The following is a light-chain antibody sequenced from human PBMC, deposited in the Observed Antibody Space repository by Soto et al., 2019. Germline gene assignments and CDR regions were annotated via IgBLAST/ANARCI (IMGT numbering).Light chain of an antibody. V-gene: IGKV3-15*01. CDR1: QSVNTK. CDR2: GAS. CDR3: QQHTDWPPIT. Sequence: EIVMTQSPATLSVSPGERATLSCRASQSVNTKLAWYQQKPGQPPRLLIYGASTRATSVPARFSGSGSGTDFILTISSLQSEDFAVYYCQQHTDWPPITFGQGTRLEIK. J-gene: IGKJ5*01.